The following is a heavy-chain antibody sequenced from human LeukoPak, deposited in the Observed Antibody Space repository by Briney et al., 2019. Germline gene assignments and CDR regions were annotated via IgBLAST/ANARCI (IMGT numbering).Heavy chain of an antibody. CDR1: GFTFTDSW. V-gene: IGHV3-74*01. J-gene: IGHJ3*02. CDR2: VNTIGNST. CDR3: AREALYDSSSSLGAFDI. D-gene: IGHD3-22*01. Sequence: QLGASLRLSCAASGFTFTDSWMHWVRQAPGKGLMWVARVNTIGNSTIYADSVKGRFDVSRDNTQNVVYLQMNGLSFDDTGVYYCAREALYDSSSSLGAFDIWGHGTMVTVSS.